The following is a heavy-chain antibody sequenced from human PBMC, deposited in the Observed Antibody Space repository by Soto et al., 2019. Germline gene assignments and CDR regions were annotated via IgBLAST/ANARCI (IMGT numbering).Heavy chain of an antibody. Sequence: SSETXSLTCAVYGGSFSGYYWSWIRQPPGKGLEWIGEINHSGSTNYNPSLKSRVTISVDTSKNQFSLKLSSVTAADTAVYYCARGLSVTGTTRDHCFAPGGQGTRFTVS. CDR1: GGSFSGYY. J-gene: IGHJ5*02. V-gene: IGHV4-34*01. CDR2: INHSGST. CDR3: ARGLSVTGTTRDHCFAP. D-gene: IGHD1-7*01.